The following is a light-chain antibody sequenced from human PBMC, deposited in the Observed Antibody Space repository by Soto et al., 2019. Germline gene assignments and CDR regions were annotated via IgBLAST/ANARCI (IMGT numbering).Light chain of an antibody. J-gene: IGKJ4*01. Sequence: DIQLTQSPSFLSASVGDTVTITCRASQGMSTYLAWYQQKPGKVPKLLIRAASTLQRGVPPRFSGGGSGTEFTLTISTLQPDDSGIYYCQQLNGYHLAFGGGTNVEIK. CDR2: AAS. V-gene: IGKV1-9*01. CDR1: QGMSTY. CDR3: QQLNGYHLA.